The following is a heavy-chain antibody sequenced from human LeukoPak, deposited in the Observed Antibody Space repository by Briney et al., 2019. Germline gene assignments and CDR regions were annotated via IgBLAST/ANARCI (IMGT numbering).Heavy chain of an antibody. CDR1: GFTFSSYW. V-gene: IGHV3-7*01. Sequence: GGSLRLSCAASGFTFSSYWMSWVRQAPGKGLEWVANIKQDGSEKCYVDSVKGRFTISRDNAKNSLYLQMNSLRAEDTAVYYCARFLTGYYNRYYYYGMDVWGQGTTVTVSS. CDR2: IKQDGSEK. CDR3: ARFLTGYYNRYYYYGMDV. D-gene: IGHD3-9*01. J-gene: IGHJ6*02.